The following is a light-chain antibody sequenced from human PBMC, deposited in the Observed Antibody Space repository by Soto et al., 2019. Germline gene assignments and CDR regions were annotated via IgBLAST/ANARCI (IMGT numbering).Light chain of an antibody. CDR3: AEWDDSLRGWV. CDR2: RNN. CDR1: SSNIGSNY. J-gene: IGLJ3*02. Sequence: QSVLTQPASASGTPGQRVTISCSGSSSNIGSNYLYWYQQLPGTAPQLLIYRNNQRPSGVPDRFSGCKSGTSASLAITGRRSEDDADYYCAEWDDSLRGWVFGGGTKVTVL. V-gene: IGLV1-47*01.